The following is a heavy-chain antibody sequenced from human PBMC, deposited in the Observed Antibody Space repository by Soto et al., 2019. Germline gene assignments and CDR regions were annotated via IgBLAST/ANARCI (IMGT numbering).Heavy chain of an antibody. Sequence: SVKVSCKASGYTFTGYYMHWVRQAPGQGLEWMGWINPNSGGTNYAQKFQGRVTMTRDTSISTAYMELSRLRSDDTAVYYCARDDRYCSGGSCYSLLAFDIWGQGTMVTVSS. V-gene: IGHV1-2*02. J-gene: IGHJ3*02. CDR2: INPNSGGT. D-gene: IGHD2-15*01. CDR1: GYTFTGYY. CDR3: ARDDRYCSGGSCYSLLAFDI.